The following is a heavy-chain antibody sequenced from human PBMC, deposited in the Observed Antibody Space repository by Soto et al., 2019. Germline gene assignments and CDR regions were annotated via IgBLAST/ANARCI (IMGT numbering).Heavy chain of an antibody. V-gene: IGHV4-59*01. CDR1: GGSISSYY. J-gene: IGHJ5*02. Sequence: PSETLSLTCTVSGGSISSYYWSWIRQPPGKGLEWIGYIYYSGSTNYNPSLKSRVTISVDTSKNQFSLKLSSVTAADTAVYYCAREASGTTSNCFDPWGQGTLVTVSS. D-gene: IGHD1-1*01. CDR2: IYYSGST. CDR3: AREASGTTSNCFDP.